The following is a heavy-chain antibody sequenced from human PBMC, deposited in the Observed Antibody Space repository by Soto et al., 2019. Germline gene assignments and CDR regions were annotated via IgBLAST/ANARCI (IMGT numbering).Heavy chain of an antibody. CDR2: IIPVFGTA. D-gene: IGHD1-1*01. CDR1: GGTISSYA. CDR3: ARGWNDFPH. J-gene: IGHJ1*01. Sequence: QVQLVQSGAEEKKPGSSVKFSCKASGGTISSYAISWVRQAPGQGLECMGGIIPVFGTANYAQKFQGRVTINADESTSTVYMELSSLRSEDTAVYYCARGWNDFPHWGQGTLVTVSS. V-gene: IGHV1-69*01.